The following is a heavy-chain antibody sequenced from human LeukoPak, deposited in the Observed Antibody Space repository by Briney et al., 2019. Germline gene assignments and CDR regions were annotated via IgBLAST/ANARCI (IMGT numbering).Heavy chain of an antibody. CDR3: ARAQALRYSSSCYFDY. J-gene: IGHJ4*02. V-gene: IGHV4-61*01. D-gene: IGHD6-6*01. Sequence: SETLSLTCTVSGGSISSGSYYWSWIRQPPGKGLEWIGYIYYSGSTNYNPSLKSRVTISVDTSKNQFSLKLSSVTAADTAVYYCARAQALRYSSSCYFDYWGQGTLVTVSS. CDR1: GGSISSGSYY. CDR2: IYYSGST.